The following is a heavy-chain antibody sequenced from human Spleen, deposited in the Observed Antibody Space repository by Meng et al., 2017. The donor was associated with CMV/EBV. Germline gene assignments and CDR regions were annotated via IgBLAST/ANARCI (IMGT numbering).Heavy chain of an antibody. D-gene: IGHD2-2*01. J-gene: IGHJ6*02. CDR1: GYTFTSYG. V-gene: IGHV1-18*01. Sequence: ASVKVSCKASGYTFTSYGISWVRQAPGQGLEWMGWISAYNGNTNYAQKLQGRVTMTTDTSTRTAYMELRSLRSDDTAVYYCARAHRYCSSTSCPDYYYYYGMDVWGQGTTVTVSS. CDR2: ISAYNGNT. CDR3: ARAHRYCSSTSCPDYYYYYGMDV.